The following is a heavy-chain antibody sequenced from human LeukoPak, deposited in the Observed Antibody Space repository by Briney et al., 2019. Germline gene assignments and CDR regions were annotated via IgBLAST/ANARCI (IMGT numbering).Heavy chain of an antibody. V-gene: IGHV4-4*07. J-gene: IGHJ5*02. D-gene: IGHD6-13*01. CDR2: VYTRGST. CDR1: GVSISTYY. CDR3: SGLGSIAAAAFAP. Sequence: PSETLSLTCTVSGVSISTYYWSWIRQPAGKRLEWIWRVYTRGSTNYNPSLKSRATMSVDTSNNQFSLKQSSVTAADPAAQYCSGLGSIAAAAFAPWGQGTLVTVSS.